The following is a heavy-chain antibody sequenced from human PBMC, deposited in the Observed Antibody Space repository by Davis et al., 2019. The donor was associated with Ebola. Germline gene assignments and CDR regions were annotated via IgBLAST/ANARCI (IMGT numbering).Heavy chain of an antibody. D-gene: IGHD3-22*01. Sequence: PSETLSLTCTVSGASISSHYWSWIRQPPGKGLEWIGYIYDSGSTNYNPSLKSRVTISVDTSKNQFSLNLRSVTAADTAVYYCARVYWYNSSAYSYLDSWGQGTLVTVSS. CDR1: GASISSHY. J-gene: IGHJ4*02. CDR2: IYDSGST. V-gene: IGHV4-59*11. CDR3: ARVYWYNSSAYSYLDS.